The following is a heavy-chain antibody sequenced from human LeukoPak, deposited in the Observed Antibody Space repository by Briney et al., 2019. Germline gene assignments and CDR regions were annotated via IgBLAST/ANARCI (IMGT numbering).Heavy chain of an antibody. V-gene: IGHV2-5*02. J-gene: IGHJ4*02. CDR2: IYWDDDK. CDR1: GFSLSTSGVG. D-gene: IGHD3-16*01. CDR3: AYKGDLFDY. Sequence: ETGPTLVKPTQTLTLTCTCSGFSLSTSGVGVGWIRQPPGRALEWLALIYWDDDKRYIPSLKSRLTITKDTSKSQVVLTMTNMDPVDTATYYCAYKGDLFDYWGQGTLVTVSS.